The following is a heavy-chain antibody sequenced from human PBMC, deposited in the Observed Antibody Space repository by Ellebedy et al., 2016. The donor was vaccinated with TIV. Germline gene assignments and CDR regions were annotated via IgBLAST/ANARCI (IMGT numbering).Heavy chain of an antibody. CDR3: ARDDPSHYYDSSGRLPLEYFQH. V-gene: IGHV1-18*01. CDR2: ISAYNGNT. D-gene: IGHD3-22*01. CDR1: AGTFSSYG. J-gene: IGHJ1*01. Sequence: ASVKVSCXASAGTFSSYGISWVRQAPGQGLEWMGWISAYNGNTNYAQKLQGRVTMTTDTSTSTAYMELRSLRSDDTAVYYCARDDPSHYYDSSGRLPLEYFQHWGQGTLVTVSS.